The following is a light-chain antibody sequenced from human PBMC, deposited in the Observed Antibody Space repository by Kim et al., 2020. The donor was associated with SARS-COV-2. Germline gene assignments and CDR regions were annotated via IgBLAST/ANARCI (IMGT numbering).Light chain of an antibody. J-gene: IGLJ2*01. CDR2: GKN. CDR3: NSRDSNDNVV. V-gene: IGLV3-19*01. CDR1: SLRSDY. Sequence: VALGRTVRSNCQGDSLRSDYATWYQQKPGQAPILVIYGKNNRPSGIPDRFSGSSSGNTASLTITGTQAGAEADYYCNSRDSNDNVVFGGGTKLTVL.